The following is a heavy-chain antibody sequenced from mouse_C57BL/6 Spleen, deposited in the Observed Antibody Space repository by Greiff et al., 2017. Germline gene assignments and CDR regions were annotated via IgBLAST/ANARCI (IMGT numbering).Heavy chain of an antibody. Sequence: EVMLVESGGDLVKPGGSLKLSCAASGFTFRRYGMSWVRQTPDKRLEWVATISSGGSYTYYPDSVKGRFTISRDNAKNTLYLQMSSLKSEDTAMYYCARQDGYYGFAYWGQGTLVTVSA. J-gene: IGHJ3*01. CDR1: GFTFRRYG. CDR2: ISSGGSYT. D-gene: IGHD2-3*01. CDR3: ARQDGYYGFAY. V-gene: IGHV5-6*01.